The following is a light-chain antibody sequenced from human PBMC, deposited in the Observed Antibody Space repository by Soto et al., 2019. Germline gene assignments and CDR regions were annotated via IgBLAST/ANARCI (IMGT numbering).Light chain of an antibody. CDR1: SSDVGGYNY. V-gene: IGLV2-14*01. J-gene: IGLJ1*01. CDR2: DVS. Sequence: QSVLTQPPSASGSPGQSITISCTGTSSDVGGYNYVSWYQQHPGKAPKLMIYDVSNRPSGVSNRFSGSKSGNTASLTISGLQAEDEGDYYCSSYASSNTLDYVFGTGTKLTVL. CDR3: SSYASSNTLDYV.